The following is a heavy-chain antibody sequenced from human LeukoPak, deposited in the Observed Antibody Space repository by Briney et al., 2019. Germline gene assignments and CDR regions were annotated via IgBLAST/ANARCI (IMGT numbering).Heavy chain of an antibody. CDR1: GDSVTSTY. CDR3: AREDTINGVTHFDY. J-gene: IGHJ4*02. Sequence: SETLSLTCSVSGDSVTSTYWSWLRQPPGKGLEWIAYGHHSESSNYNPSFRSRVIIPVDTSRNQFSLHLNSVTPEDTAVYYCAREDTINGVTHFDYWGQGTLVTVSS. D-gene: IGHD2-8*01. CDR2: GHHSESS. V-gene: IGHV4-59*02.